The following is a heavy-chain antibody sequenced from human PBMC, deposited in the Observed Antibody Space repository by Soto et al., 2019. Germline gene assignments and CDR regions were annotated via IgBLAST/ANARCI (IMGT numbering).Heavy chain of an antibody. CDR1: GFTFSSYA. D-gene: IGHD6-19*01. CDR3: ASVGAQGLVRYYDGMDV. J-gene: IGHJ6*02. V-gene: IGHV3-30-3*01. Sequence: QVQLVESGGGVVQPGRSLRLSCAASGFTFSSYAMHWVRQAPGKGLEWVAVISYDGSNKYYADSVKGRFTISRDNSKNTPYLHMNSLRAEDTAVYYCASVGAQGLVRYYDGMDVWGQGTTVTVSS. CDR2: ISYDGSNK.